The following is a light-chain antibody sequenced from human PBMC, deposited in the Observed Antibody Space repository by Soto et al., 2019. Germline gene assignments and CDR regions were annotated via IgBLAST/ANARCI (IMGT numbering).Light chain of an antibody. CDR2: DAS. V-gene: IGKV3-11*01. J-gene: IGKJ4*01. CDR3: QHRSSWPLT. CDR1: QSVRRF. Sequence: ILLTQSAATLSLSPGERATLSCRASQSVRRFLAWYQQRPGQPPRLLIYDASNRATGIPARFSGSGSGADFTLTISSLAPEDFVLYYCQHRSSWPLTFGGGTKVDIK.